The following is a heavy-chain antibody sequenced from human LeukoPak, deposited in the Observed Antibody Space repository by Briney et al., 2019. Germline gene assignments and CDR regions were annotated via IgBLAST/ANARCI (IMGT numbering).Heavy chain of an antibody. CDR3: EHLYPAMVASTRSWFDP. J-gene: IGHJ5*02. V-gene: IGHV4-34*01. D-gene: IGHD5-18*01. CDR1: GGSFSGYY. CDR2: INHSGST. Sequence: KPSETLSLTCAVYGGSFSGYYWSWIRQPPGKGLEWIGEINHSGSTNYNPSLKSRVTISVDTSKNQFSLKLSSVTAADTAVYYCEHLYPAMVASTRSWFDPWGQGTLVTVSS.